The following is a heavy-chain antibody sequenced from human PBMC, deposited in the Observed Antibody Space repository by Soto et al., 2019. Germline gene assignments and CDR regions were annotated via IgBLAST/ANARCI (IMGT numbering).Heavy chain of an antibody. V-gene: IGHV2-26*04. CDR1: GFSLSNAGLG. CDR2: IFSNDEK. Sequence: QVTVKESGPVLVKPTETVTLTCTVSGFSLSNAGLGVSWIRQPPGQALERLAHIFSNDEKSYSTSLKSRLTTSKDTSKSQVVLIMTNMDPVDTATYYCASTYSTSWYWFDPCGQGTLVTVSS. J-gene: IGHJ5*02. CDR3: ASTYSTSWYWFDP. D-gene: IGHD6-13*01.